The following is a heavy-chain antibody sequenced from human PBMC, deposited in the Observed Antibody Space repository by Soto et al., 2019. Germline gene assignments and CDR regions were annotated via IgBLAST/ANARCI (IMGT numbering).Heavy chain of an antibody. Sequence: TLSLTCTVSGGSISSGGYYWSWIRQHPGKGLEWIGYIYYSGSTYYNPSLKSRVTISVDTSKNQFSLKLSSVTAADTAVYYCARLKYYYDSSGYYYFDYWGQGTLVTVPQ. CDR1: GGSISSGGYY. CDR2: IYYSGST. V-gene: IGHV4-31*03. J-gene: IGHJ4*02. D-gene: IGHD3-22*01. CDR3: ARLKYYYDSSGYYYFDY.